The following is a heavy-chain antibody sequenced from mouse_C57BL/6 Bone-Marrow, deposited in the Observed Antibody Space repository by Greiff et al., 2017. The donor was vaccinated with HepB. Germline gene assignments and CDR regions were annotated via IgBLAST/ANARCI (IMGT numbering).Heavy chain of an antibody. D-gene: IGHD1-1*01. CDR3: ARYDGSSSPWFAY. Sequence: EVQLVESGGGLVQPGGSLSLSCAASGFTFTDYYMSWVRQPPGKALEWLGFIRNKANGYTTEYSASVKGRFTISRDNSQSILYLQMNALRAEDSATYYCARYDGSSSPWFAYWGQGTLDTVSA. J-gene: IGHJ3*01. CDR2: IRNKANGYTT. V-gene: IGHV7-3*01. CDR1: GFTFTDYY.